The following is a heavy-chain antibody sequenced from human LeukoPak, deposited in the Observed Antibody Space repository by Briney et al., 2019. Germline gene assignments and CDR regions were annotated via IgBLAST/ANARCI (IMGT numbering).Heavy chain of an antibody. Sequence: SETLSLTCAVYGGSFSGCYWSWIRQPPGKGLEWIGEINHSGSTNYNPSLKSRVTISVDTSKNQFSLKLSSVTAADTAVYYCARAGYSSGWSDYWGQGTLVTVSS. D-gene: IGHD6-19*01. V-gene: IGHV4-34*01. J-gene: IGHJ4*02. CDR1: GGSFSGCY. CDR3: ARAGYSSGWSDY. CDR2: INHSGST.